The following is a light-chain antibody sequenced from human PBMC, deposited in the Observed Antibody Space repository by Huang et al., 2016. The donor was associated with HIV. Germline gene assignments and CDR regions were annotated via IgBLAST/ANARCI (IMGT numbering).Light chain of an antibody. CDR3: QNYNSAPPWT. V-gene: IGKV1-27*01. CDR2: AAS. Sequence: DIQMTQSPSSLSASVGDRVTITCRASQDINNYLAWYQQKPGKVPKLLIYAASTLQSGVPSRVSGSGSGTDFSLTISSLQPEDVATYYCQNYNSAPPWTFGQGTKVEVK. J-gene: IGKJ1*01. CDR1: QDINNY.